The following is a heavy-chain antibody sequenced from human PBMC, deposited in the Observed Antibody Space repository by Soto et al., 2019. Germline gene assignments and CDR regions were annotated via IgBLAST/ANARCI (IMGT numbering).Heavy chain of an antibody. D-gene: IGHD3-9*01. J-gene: IGHJ4*02. CDR3: ARGPARYDILTGYPDY. V-gene: IGHV1-8*01. Sequence: VSVNLSCKTAGYTISLYDINLVRHATRHGLEWMGWMNPNSGNTGYAQKFQGRVTMTRNTSISTAYLELSSLRSEDTAVYYCARGPARYDILTGYPDYWGQGTLVTVSS. CDR1: GYTISLYD. CDR2: MNPNSGNT.